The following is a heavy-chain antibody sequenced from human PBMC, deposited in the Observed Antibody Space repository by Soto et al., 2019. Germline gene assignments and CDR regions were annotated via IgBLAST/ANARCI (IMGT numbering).Heavy chain of an antibody. V-gene: IGHV3-7*03. J-gene: IGHJ4*01. CDR1: GFSLSSFW. D-gene: IGHD1-26*01. CDR2: IKEDGTEK. Sequence: EVQLVESGGGLVQPGGSLRLSCAASGFSLSSFWMSWVRQAPGKGLEWVASIKEDGTEKMYVDSVKGRFSISRDTAKNTLYLQMNSLRGEDAAVYYCASYRTMGCWGHGTPVTVSS. CDR3: ASYRTMGC.